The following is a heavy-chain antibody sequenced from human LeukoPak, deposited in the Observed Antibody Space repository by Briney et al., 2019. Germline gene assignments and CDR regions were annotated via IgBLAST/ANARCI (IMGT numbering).Heavy chain of an antibody. CDR3: AEVETGNKFDF. CDR1: GFTFSSYG. V-gene: IGHV3-30*18. D-gene: IGHD1-1*01. CDR2: ISYDGSNK. J-gene: IGHJ4*02. Sequence: PGGSLRLSCAASGFTFSSYGMHWVRQAPGKGLEWVAVISYDGSNKYYADSVKGRFTISRDNSKNTLYLEMDSLRAEDTAVYYCAEVETGNKFDFWGQGTLVTVSS.